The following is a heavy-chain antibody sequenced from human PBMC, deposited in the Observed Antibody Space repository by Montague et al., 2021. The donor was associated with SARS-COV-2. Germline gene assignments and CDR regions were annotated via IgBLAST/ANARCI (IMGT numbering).Heavy chain of an antibody. CDR3: ARVKGISAWFDP. D-gene: IGHD6-13*01. V-gene: IGHV4-61*02. CDR2: VHSSGST. Sequence: TLSLTCTVSTGFFNSEAYYWNWIRQPAGKALEWIGRVHSSGSTSYNPSFRGRVTISIDTSNNQFSLNLTSVTATDTAVYYCARVKGISAWFDPWGQGTLVTVSS. J-gene: IGHJ5*02. CDR1: TGFFNSEAYY.